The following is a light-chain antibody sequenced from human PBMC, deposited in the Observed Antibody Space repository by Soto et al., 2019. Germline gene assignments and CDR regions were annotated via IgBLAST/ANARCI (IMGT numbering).Light chain of an antibody. CDR2: GAS. CDR1: QNISSY. J-gene: IGKJ5*01. V-gene: IGKV3-20*01. CDR3: QQYGSSPIS. Sequence: IVLTQSPATLSLSPGKRATLSCRASQNISSYLIWYQQKPGQAPRLLIYGASTRAAGIPDRLSGSGSGTDFTLTISRLEPEDFAVYYCQQYGSSPISFGQGTRLEIK.